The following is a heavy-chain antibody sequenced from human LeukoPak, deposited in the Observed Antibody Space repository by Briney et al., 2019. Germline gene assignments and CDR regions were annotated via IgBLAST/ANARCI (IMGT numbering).Heavy chain of an antibody. CDR2: ISVGGRNT. J-gene: IGHJ5*02. Sequence: GSLRLSCAASGFTFSSYSMNWVRQAPGKGLEWISLISVGGRNTHYADSVQGRFTISRDDSQNTLYLQMNSLRAEDTTIYYCAKDSDSTGYYTSDPWGQGTLVTVSS. V-gene: IGHV3-23*01. D-gene: IGHD3-22*01. CDR3: AKDSDSTGYYTSDP. CDR1: GFTFSSYS.